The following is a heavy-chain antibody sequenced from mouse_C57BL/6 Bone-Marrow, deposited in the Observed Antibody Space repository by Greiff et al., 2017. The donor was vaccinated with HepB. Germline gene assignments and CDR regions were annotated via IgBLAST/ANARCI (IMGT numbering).Heavy chain of an antibody. CDR2: INYDGSST. Sequence: EVQLVESEGGLVQPGSSMKLSCTASGFTFSDYYMAWVRQVPEKGLEWVANINYDGSSTYYLDSLKSRFIISRDNAKNTLYLQMSSLKSEDTATYYCARDELRGLNYFDYWGQGTTLTVSS. J-gene: IGHJ2*01. V-gene: IGHV5-16*01. CDR1: GFTFSDYY. D-gene: IGHD1-1*01. CDR3: ARDELRGLNYFDY.